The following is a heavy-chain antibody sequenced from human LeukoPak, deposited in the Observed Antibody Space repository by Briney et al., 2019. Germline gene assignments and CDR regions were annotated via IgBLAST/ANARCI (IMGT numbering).Heavy chain of an antibody. J-gene: IGHJ4*02. Sequence: GGSLRLSCAASGFTVITNGMTWVRQAPGKGLEWVSVLYSDGNTKYADSVRGRFTISRDNSKNALYLEMNSLRPDDTAVYYCARGVEPLAANTLAYWGQGTLVTVSS. CDR2: LYSDGNT. CDR1: GFTVITNG. D-gene: IGHD1-14*01. CDR3: ARGVEPLAANTLAY. V-gene: IGHV3-53*01.